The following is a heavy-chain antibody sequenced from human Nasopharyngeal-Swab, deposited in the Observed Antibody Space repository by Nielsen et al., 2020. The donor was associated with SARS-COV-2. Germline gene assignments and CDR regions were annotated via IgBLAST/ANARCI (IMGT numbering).Heavy chain of an antibody. CDR1: GFTFSSYS. CDR3: ARVEEGD. Sequence: GESLKISCAASGFTFSSYSMNWVRQAPGKGLEWVSSISSSSSYIYYADSVKGRFTISRDNAKNSLYLQMNSLRAEDTAMYYCARVEEGDWGQGTLVTVSS. J-gene: IGHJ4*02. CDR2: ISSSSSYI. D-gene: IGHD3-16*01. V-gene: IGHV3-21*01.